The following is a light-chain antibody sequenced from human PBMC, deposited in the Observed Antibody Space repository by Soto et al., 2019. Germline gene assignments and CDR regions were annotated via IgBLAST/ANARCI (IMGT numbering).Light chain of an antibody. CDR3: QDFESPQCS. CDR1: QRASRQY. Sequence: VLTQSPDTLSLSPGDRVTLSCRANQRASRQYPSWYQHRPGQPPRLLIYTVSMRAVGFPARFSGSSSGSDFTLTIKTLEPEVFAVYYCQDFESPQCSFGHETKIE. J-gene: IGKJ1*01. CDR2: TVS. V-gene: IGKV3-20*01.